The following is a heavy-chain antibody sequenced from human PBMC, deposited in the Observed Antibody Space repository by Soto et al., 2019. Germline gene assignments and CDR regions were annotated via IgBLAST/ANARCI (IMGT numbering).Heavy chain of an antibody. V-gene: IGHV4-4*02. D-gene: IGHD3-9*01. CDR2: IYHSGST. J-gene: IGHJ4*02. Sequence: QVQLQESGPGLVKPSGTLSLTCAVSSGSISSSNWWSWVRQPPGKGLEWIGEIYHSGSTNYNPSLKSRVTRSVDKSKNQFSLKLSSVTAADTAVYYCARAGGYYDILTGYSYYFDYWGQGTLVTVSS. CDR3: ARAGGYYDILTGYSYYFDY. CDR1: SGSISSSNW.